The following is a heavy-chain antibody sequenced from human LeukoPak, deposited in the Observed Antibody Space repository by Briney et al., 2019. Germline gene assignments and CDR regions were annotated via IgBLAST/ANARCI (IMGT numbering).Heavy chain of an antibody. D-gene: IGHD2-15*01. J-gene: IGHJ5*02. CDR2: ITTSGGTT. CDR3: VKVPYCSGGSCYFNP. Sequence: GGSLRLSCSASGFTFSSYAMHWVRQPPGKGLEYVSAITTSGGTTYYADSVKGRFTISRDNSKNTLYLQMSSLRAEDTAVYYCVKVPYCSGGSCYFNPWGQGTLVTVSS. V-gene: IGHV3-64D*06. CDR1: GFTFSSYA.